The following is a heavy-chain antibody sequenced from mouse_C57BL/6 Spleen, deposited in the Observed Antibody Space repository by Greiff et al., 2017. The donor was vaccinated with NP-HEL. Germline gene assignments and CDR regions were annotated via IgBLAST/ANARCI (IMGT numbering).Heavy chain of an antibody. J-gene: IGHJ2*01. CDR1: GYTFTDYY. D-gene: IGHD1-1*01. Sequence: EVQLHQSGPELVKPGASVKISCKASGYTFTDYYMNWVKQSHGKSLEWIGDINPNNGGTSYNQKFKGKATLTVDKSSSTAYMELRSLTSEDSAVYYCARAYYYGSSSLFDYWGQGTTLTVSS. CDR3: ARAYYYGSSSLFDY. V-gene: IGHV1-26*01. CDR2: INPNNGGT.